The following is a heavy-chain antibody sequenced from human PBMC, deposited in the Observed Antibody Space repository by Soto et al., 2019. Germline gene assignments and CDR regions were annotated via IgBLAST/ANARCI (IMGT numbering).Heavy chain of an antibody. J-gene: IGHJ5*02. CDR3: TRHGSGDYFLFDP. V-gene: IGHV3-74*01. CDR1: GFTSSSFW. Sequence: EVQLVESGGGLVQPGGSLRLSCAASGFTSSSFWMHWVRQAPGKGLEWVSRASPDGTSTSYADAVKGRFTISRDNAKNTLFMQMNSLRAEDTAVYYCTRHGSGDYFLFDPWGQGTLVTVSS. CDR2: ASPDGTST. D-gene: IGHD4-17*01.